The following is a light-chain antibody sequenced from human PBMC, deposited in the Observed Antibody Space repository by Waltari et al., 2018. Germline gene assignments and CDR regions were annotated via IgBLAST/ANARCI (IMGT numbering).Light chain of an antibody. CDR1: EFISNY. J-gene: IGKJ3*01. V-gene: IGKV3-11*01. Sequence: IVLTQSPATLSLSPGERATLSCRASEFISNYLAWYQQKPGQAPRLLIFDASDRAIGVPARFSAGRSGTDFTLTISSLEPEDFAVYYCQQRKNWREFSFGPGTKVEIK. CDR3: QQRKNWREFS. CDR2: DAS.